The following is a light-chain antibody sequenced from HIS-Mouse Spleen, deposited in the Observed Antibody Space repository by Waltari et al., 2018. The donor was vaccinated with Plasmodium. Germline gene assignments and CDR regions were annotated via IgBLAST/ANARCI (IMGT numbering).Light chain of an antibody. CDR2: EDS. V-gene: IGLV3-10*01. CDR3: YSTDSSGNHRV. CDR1: ALPKKY. J-gene: IGLJ3*02. Sequence: SYELTQPPSVSVSPGQTARITCSGDALPKKYAYWYQQKSGQAPVLVIYEDSKRSSGIPERFSGSSSGEMATLTISGAQVEDEADYYCYSTDSSGNHRVFGGGTKLTVL.